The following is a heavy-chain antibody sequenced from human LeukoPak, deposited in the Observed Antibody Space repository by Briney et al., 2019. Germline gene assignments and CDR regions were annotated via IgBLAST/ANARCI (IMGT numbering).Heavy chain of an antibody. Sequence: GSLRLSCAASGFTFSSYAMSWVRQAPGKGLEWVSVISGSGDNTYYADSVKGRFTISRDNSKNTLSLQMNSLRAEDTAVYYCAKLTGDDFWSGYEYYFDYWGQGTLVTVSS. CDR1: GFTFSSYA. CDR3: AKLTGDDFWSGYEYYFDY. CDR2: ISGSGDNT. V-gene: IGHV3-23*01. D-gene: IGHD3-3*01. J-gene: IGHJ4*02.